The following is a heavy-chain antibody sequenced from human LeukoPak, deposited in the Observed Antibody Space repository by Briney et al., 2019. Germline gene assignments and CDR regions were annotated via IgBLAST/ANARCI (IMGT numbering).Heavy chain of an antibody. Sequence: SETLSLTCTVSGGSISSYYWSWIRQPPGKGLEWIGYIYYSGSTNYNPSLKSRVTISVDTSKNQFSLKLSSVTAADTAVYYCARVGYYGSGSSDRWGQGTLVTVSS. CDR3: ARVGYYGSGSSDR. V-gene: IGHV4-59*12. CDR2: IYYSGST. J-gene: IGHJ5*02. D-gene: IGHD3-10*01. CDR1: GGSISSYY.